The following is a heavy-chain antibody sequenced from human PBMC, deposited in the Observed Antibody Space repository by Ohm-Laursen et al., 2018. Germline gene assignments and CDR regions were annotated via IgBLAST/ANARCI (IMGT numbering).Heavy chain of an antibody. CDR1: GFTFDDYA. CDR3: ARDVIVGAHAFDI. Sequence: SLRLSCTASGFTFDDYAMHWVRQAPGKGLEWVSGISWNSGSIGYADSVKGRFTISRDNAKNSLYLQMNSLRAEDTAVYYCARDVIVGAHAFDIWGQGTMVTVSS. V-gene: IGHV3-9*01. CDR2: ISWNSGSI. D-gene: IGHD1-26*01. J-gene: IGHJ3*02.